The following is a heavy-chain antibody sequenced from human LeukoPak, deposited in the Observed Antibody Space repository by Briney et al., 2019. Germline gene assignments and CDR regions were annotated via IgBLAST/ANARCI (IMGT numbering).Heavy chain of an antibody. D-gene: IGHD3-9*01. CDR2: ISYDGSNK. J-gene: IGHJ4*02. Sequence: GGSLRLSCAASGFTFSSYGMHWVRQAPGKGLEWVAVISYDGSNKYYADSVKGRFTISRDNSKNTLYLQMNSLRAEDTAVYYCAKYRVDILTGPFDYWGQGTLVTVSS. CDR1: GFTFSSYG. CDR3: AKYRVDILTGPFDY. V-gene: IGHV3-30*18.